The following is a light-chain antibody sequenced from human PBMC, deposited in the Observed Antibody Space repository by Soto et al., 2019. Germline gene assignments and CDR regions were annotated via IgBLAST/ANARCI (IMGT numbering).Light chain of an antibody. V-gene: IGLV2-14*01. CDR3: SSYTSSSTYV. CDR1: SSDVGGYNH. CDR2: DVS. J-gene: IGLJ1*01. Sequence: QSALTQPASVSGSPGQSITISCTGTSSDVGGYNHVSWYQQHPGKAPKFMIYDVSNRPSGVSNRFSGAKSGNTASLSISGLQAEDEADYYFSSYTSSSTYVFGPGTKLTVL.